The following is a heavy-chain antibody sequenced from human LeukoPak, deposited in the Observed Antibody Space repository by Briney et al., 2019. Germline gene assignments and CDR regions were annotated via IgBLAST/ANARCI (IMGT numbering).Heavy chain of an antibody. CDR2: ISAYNGNT. J-gene: IGHJ4*02. CDR3: ARMGESIQLWFQSDY. Sequence: ASVKVSCKASGYTFTSYGISWARQAPGQGLEWMGWISAYNGNTNYAQKLQGRVTMTTDTSTSTAYMGLRSLRSDDTAVYYCARMGESIQLWFQSDYWGQGTLVTVSS. D-gene: IGHD5-18*01. V-gene: IGHV1-18*01. CDR1: GYTFTSYG.